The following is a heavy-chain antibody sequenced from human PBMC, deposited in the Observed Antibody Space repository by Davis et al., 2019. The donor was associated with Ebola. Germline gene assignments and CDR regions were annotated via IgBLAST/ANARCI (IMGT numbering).Heavy chain of an antibody. CDR3: ARGRLLWFGELFP. J-gene: IGHJ5*02. D-gene: IGHD3-10*01. CDR2: IYYSGST. V-gene: IGHV4-34*01. Sequence: SQTLSLTCAVHGGSFSGYYWSWIRQPPGKGLEWIGSIYYSGSTYYNPSLKSRVTISVDTSKNQFSLKLSSVTAADTAVYYCARGRLLWFGELFPWGQGTLVTVSS. CDR1: GGSFSGYY.